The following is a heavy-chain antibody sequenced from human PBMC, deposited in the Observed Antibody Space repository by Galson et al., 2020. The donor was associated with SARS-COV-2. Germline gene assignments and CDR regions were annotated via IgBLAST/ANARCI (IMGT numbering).Heavy chain of an antibody. D-gene: IGHD3-10*01. CDR2: INPNSGGT. CDR3: ARDLRLYYASGGSDY. Sequence: ASVKVSCKASGYTFTDYFMHWVRQAPGQGLEWMGWINPNSGGTHYVQKFQGRVTMTRVTSITTVYMELSRLRSDDTALYYCARDLRLYYASGGSDYWGQGTLVTVSS. J-gene: IGHJ4*02. CDR1: GYTFTDYF. V-gene: IGHV1-2*02.